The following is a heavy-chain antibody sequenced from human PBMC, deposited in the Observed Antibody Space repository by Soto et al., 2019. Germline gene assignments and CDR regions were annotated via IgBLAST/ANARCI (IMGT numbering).Heavy chain of an antibody. D-gene: IGHD5-12*01. CDR3: ARDLRDGYNYSPDY. CDR1: GFTFSDYY. J-gene: IGHJ4*02. V-gene: IGHV3-11*05. CDR2: ISSSSSYT. Sequence: QVQLVESGGGLVKPGGSLRLSCAASGFTFSDYYMSWIRQAPGKGLEWVSYISSSSSYTNYADSVKGRFTISRDNAKNSLYLQMNSLRAEDTAVYYCARDLRDGYNYSPDYWGQGTLVTVSS.